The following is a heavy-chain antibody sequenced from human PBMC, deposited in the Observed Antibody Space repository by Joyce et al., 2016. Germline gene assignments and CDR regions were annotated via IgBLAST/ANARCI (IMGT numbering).Heavy chain of an antibody. CDR1: GGPFRCFF. CDR2: INNSGVT. V-gene: IGHV4-34*01. CDR3: ARSQWLAPLMY. Sequence: QVQLQQWGAGLLKPSETLSLTCAVSGGPFRCFFWTWVRQPPGKGLEWIGDINNSGVTNYNPSLKTRVTLSVDTSKNQFSLKLTSLSAADTAVYYCARSQWLAPLMYWGQGTPVTVSS. D-gene: IGHD6-19*01. J-gene: IGHJ4*02.